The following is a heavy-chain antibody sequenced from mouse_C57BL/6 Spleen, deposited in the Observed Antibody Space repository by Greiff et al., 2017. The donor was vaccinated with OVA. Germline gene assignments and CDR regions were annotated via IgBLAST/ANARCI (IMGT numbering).Heavy chain of an antibody. D-gene: IGHD2-5*01. V-gene: IGHV3-6*01. CDR3: ARGGYRNY. J-gene: IGHJ3*01. Sequence: VQLKESGPGLVKPSQSLSLTCSVTGYSITSGYYWNWIRQFPGNKLEWMGYISYDGSNNYNPSLKNRISITHDTSKNQFFLKLNSVTTEDTATYYCARGGYRNYWGQGTLVTVSA. CDR1: GYSITSGYY. CDR2: ISYDGSN.